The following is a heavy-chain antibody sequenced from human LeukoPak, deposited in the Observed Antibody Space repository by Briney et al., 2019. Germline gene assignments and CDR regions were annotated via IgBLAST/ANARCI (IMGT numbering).Heavy chain of an antibody. Sequence: SETLSLTCTVSGGSISSYYWSWIRQPPGKGLEWIGYIYYSGSTNYNPSLKSRVTISVDTSKNQFSLKLSSVTAADTAVYYCVRVPSPWDYYDIRGAFDIWGQGTMVTVSS. CDR3: VRVPSPWDYYDIRGAFDI. J-gene: IGHJ3*02. CDR2: IYYSGST. CDR1: GGSISSYY. D-gene: IGHD3-22*01. V-gene: IGHV4-59*01.